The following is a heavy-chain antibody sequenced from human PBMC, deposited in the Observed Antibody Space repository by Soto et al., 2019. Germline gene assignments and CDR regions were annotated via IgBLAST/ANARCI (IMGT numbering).Heavy chain of an antibody. CDR3: AREPGVSSGWYVDY. D-gene: IGHD6-19*01. V-gene: IGHV3-21*01. J-gene: IGHJ4*02. Sequence: GGSLRLSCAASGFTFSSHSMNWVRQAPGKGLEWVSSITSSSSYINYADSVKGRFTISRDNAETSLYLQMNSLRAEDTAVYYCAREPGVSSGWYVDYWGQGTLVTVSS. CDR1: GFTFSSHS. CDR2: ITSSSSYI.